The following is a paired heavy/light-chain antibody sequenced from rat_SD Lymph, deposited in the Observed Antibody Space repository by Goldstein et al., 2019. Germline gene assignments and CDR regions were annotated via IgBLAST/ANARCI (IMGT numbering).Heavy chain of an antibody. V-gene: IGHV5-34*01. Sequence: EVQLVESGGGLVQPGRSLKLSCAASGFTFSNYGMNWIRQAPGKGLEWVASISSSSSYIYYADTVKGRFTISRDNAKNTLYLQMTSLRSEDTALYYCARRVNYGGYPMDAWGQGASVTVSS. D-gene: IGHD1-11*01. CDR3: ARRVNYGGYPMDA. CDR2: ISSSSSYI. CDR1: GFTFSNYG. J-gene: IGHJ4*01.
Light chain of an antibody. Sequence: DTVLTQSPALAVSPGERVTISCRASESVSTLMHWYQQKPGQQPKLLIYKASNLASGVPARFSGSGSGTDFTFTIDPVEADDIATYYCHQSWNSPPTFGGGTKLELK. CDR1: ESVSTL. CDR3: HQSWNSPPT. J-gene: IGKJ1*01. CDR2: KAS. V-gene: IGKV3S8*01.